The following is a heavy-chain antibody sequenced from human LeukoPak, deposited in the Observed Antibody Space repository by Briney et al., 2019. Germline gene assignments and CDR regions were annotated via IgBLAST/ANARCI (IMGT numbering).Heavy chain of an antibody. V-gene: IGHV4-39*07. J-gene: IGHJ4*02. CDR2: IYYSGST. CDR3: ARTLSSSASPGVNDY. D-gene: IGHD6-6*01. CDR1: GGSISSSSYY. Sequence: SETLSLTCTVSGGSISSSSYYWGWIRQPPGKGLEWIGNIYYSGSTYYNPSLKSRVTISVDRSKNQFSLKLSSVTAADTAVYYCARTLSSSASPGVNDYWGQGTLVTVSS.